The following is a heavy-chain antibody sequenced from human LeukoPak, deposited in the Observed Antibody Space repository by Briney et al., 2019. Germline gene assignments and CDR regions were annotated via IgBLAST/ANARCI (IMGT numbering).Heavy chain of an antibody. Sequence: GGSLRLSCAASGFTFSSYEMNWVRQAPGKGLEWVSYISSSGSTIYYADSVKGRFTISRDNAKNSLYLQMNSLRAEDTAVHYCARISGYSSSWPSRILDYWGQGTLVTVSS. J-gene: IGHJ4*02. D-gene: IGHD6-13*01. CDR1: GFTFSSYE. CDR2: ISSSGSTI. V-gene: IGHV3-48*03. CDR3: ARISGYSSSWPSRILDY.